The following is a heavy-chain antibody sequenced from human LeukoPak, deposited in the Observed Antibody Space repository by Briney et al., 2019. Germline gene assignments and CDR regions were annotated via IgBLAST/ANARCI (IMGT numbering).Heavy chain of an antibody. J-gene: IGHJ6*02. CDR2: INPSGGST. CDR1: GYTFTNYY. Sequence: ASVKVSCKASGYTFTNYYMHWVRQAPGQGLGWMGIINPSGGSTNFAQRFQGRVTMTRDTSTSTVYMELSSLRSEDTAVYYCARGGIVVVPAAIRWGMDVWGQGTTVTVSS. V-gene: IGHV1-46*01. CDR3: ARGGIVVVPAAIRWGMDV. D-gene: IGHD2-2*02.